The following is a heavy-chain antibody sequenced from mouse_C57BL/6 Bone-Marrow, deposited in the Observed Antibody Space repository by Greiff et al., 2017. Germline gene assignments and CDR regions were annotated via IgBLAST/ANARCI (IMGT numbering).Heavy chain of an antibody. CDR3: AGDGETAQAFYARDY. J-gene: IGHJ4*01. D-gene: IGHD3-2*02. CDR1: GFTFSSYA. CDR2: IHDGGSYT. V-gene: IGHV5-4*01. Sequence: EVHLVESGAGLVKPGGSLKLSCAASGFTFSSYAMPWVRQTPEKRLEWVATIHDGGSYTYYPHNVKGRSTLSSDNAKNNLYLQMSQLTSEDTAMYYCAGDGETAQAFYARDYWGQGTSVTVSS.